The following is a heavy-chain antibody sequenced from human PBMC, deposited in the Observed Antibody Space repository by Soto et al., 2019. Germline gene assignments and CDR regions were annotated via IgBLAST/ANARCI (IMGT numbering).Heavy chain of an antibody. CDR3: ARGSARFLEWSFIYYGMDV. CDR2: IWYDGSNK. V-gene: IGHV3-33*01. D-gene: IGHD3-3*01. CDR1: GFTFSSYG. Sequence: PGGSLRLSCAASGFTFSSYGMHWVRQAPGKGLGWVAVIWYDGSNKYYADSVKGRFTISRDNSKNTLYLEMNSLRAEDTAVYYCARGSARFLEWSFIYYGMDVWGQGTTVTVSS. J-gene: IGHJ6*02.